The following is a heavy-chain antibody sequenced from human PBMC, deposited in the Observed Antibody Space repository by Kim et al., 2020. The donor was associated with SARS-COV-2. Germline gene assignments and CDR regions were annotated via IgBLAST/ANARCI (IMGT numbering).Heavy chain of an antibody. CDR1: GGSISSSNW. D-gene: IGHD3-10*01. Sequence: SETLSLTCAVSGGSISSSNWWSWVRQPPGKVLEWIGEIYHSGSTNYNPSLKSRVTISVDKSKNQFSLKLSSVTAADTAVYYCARSTGSGSYYGWFYFDYWGQGTLVTVSS. CDR3: ARSTGSGSYYGWFYFDY. J-gene: IGHJ4*02. CDR2: IYHSGST. V-gene: IGHV4-4*02.